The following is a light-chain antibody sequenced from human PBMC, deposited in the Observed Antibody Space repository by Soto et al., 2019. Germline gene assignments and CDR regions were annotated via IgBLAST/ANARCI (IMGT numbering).Light chain of an antibody. V-gene: IGKV1-33*01. CDR2: DAS. CDR1: QDIDKF. Sequence: DIQMTQSPSSLSASVGDRFTITCQESQDIDKFLNWYQEKAGKPPKVVIDDASNLATGVPSRVSGRGSGTDFTFTSSSLQHEDVATYYCQQYGDLPITFGQGTRLEIK. J-gene: IGKJ5*01. CDR3: QQYGDLPIT.